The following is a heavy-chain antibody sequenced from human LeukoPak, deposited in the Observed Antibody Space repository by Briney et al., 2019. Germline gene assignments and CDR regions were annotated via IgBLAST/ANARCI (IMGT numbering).Heavy chain of an antibody. CDR2: FTADGSST. CDR3: ARAQMGTPTDC. Sequence: PGGSLRLSCAASGFTLSDYAMYWVRQAPGKGLAWVSRFTADGSSTIYADSVMGGFTFSRDIAKNTLYLQMYSLRAEDTAVYYCARAQMGTPTDCWGQGTLVTVSS. CDR1: GFTLSDYA. D-gene: IGHD1-14*01. V-gene: IGHV3-74*01. J-gene: IGHJ4*02.